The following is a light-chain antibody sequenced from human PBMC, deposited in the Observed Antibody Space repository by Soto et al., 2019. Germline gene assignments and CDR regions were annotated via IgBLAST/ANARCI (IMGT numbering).Light chain of an antibody. CDR3: LQDYNYPRT. CDR2: GAS. J-gene: IGKJ1*01. V-gene: IGKV3-20*01. CDR1: QSVTSSY. Sequence: EIVLTQSPCTLSLSQGERATLSCRASQSVTSSYLAWYQQKPGQAPRLLIYGASSRATGIPDRFSGSGSGTDFTLTISSLQPEDSATYYCLQDYNYPRTFGQGTMVDIK.